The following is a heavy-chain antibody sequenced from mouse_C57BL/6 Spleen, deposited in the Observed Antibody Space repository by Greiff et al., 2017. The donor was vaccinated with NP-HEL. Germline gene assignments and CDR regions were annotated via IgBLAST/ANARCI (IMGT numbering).Heavy chain of an antibody. D-gene: IGHD1-1*01. J-gene: IGHJ4*01. CDR1: GYAFSSSW. V-gene: IGHV1-82*01. CDR3: AIGTVVADYYAMDY. CDR2: IYPGDGDT. Sequence: QVQLQQSGPELVKPGASVKISCKASGYAFSSSWMNWVKQRPGKGLEWIGRIYPGDGDTNYNGKFKGKATLTADKSSSTAYMQLSSLTSEDSAVDFCAIGTVVADYYAMDYWGQGTSVTVSS.